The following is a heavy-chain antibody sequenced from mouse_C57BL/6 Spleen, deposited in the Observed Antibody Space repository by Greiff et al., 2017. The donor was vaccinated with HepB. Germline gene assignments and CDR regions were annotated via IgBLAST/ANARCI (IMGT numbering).Heavy chain of an antibody. CDR3: ARNYGTPMDY. CDR2: INPGSGGT. J-gene: IGHJ4*01. CDR1: GYAFTNYL. V-gene: IGHV1-54*01. Sequence: VQLQQSGAELVRPGTSVKVSCKASGYAFTNYLIEWVKQRPGQGLEWIGVINPGSGGTNYNEKFKGKATLTAVKSSSTAYMQLSSLTSEDSAVYFCARNYGTPMDYWGQGTSVTVSS. D-gene: IGHD1-1*01.